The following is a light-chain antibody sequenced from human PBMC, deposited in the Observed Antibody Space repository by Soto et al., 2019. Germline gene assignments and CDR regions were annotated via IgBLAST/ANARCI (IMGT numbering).Light chain of an antibody. CDR2: DNN. CDR1: SSNIGDNF. J-gene: IGLJ2*01. V-gene: IGLV1-51*01. CDR3: GSWDSSLTVGL. Sequence: QSVLTQPPSVSAAPGQKVTISCSGSSSNIGDNFVSWYQVLPGTAPKLLIYDNNKRPSGIPDRFSGSKSATSATLVITGLQTGDEADYYCGSWDSSLTVGLFGGGTKVTVL.